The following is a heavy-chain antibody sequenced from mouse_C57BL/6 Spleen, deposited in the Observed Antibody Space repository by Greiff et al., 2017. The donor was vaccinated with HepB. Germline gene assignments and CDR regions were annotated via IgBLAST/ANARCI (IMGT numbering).Heavy chain of an antibody. Sequence: QVQLQQSGPELVKPGASVKLSCKASGYTFTSYDINWVKQRPGQGLEWIGWIYPRDGSTKYNEKFKGKATLTVDTSSSTAYMELHSLTSADSAVYFCARPTVVAHWYFDVWGTGTTVTVSS. CDR1: GYTFTSYD. CDR2: IYPRDGST. J-gene: IGHJ1*03. D-gene: IGHD1-1*01. CDR3: ARPTVVAHWYFDV. V-gene: IGHV1-85*01.